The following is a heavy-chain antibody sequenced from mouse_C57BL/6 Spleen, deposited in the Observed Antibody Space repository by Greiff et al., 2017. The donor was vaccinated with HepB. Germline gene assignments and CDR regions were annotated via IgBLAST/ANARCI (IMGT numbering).Heavy chain of an antibody. Sequence: EVMLVESGGGLVKPGGSLKLSCAASGFTFSDYGMHWVRQAPEKGLEWVAYISSGSSTIYYADTVKGRFTISRDNAKNTLFLQMTSLRSEDTAMYYCARPGLRRYYAMDYWGQGTSVTVSS. CDR2: ISSGSSTI. J-gene: IGHJ4*01. CDR1: GFTFSDYG. D-gene: IGHD2-2*01. CDR3: ARPGLRRYYAMDY. V-gene: IGHV5-17*01.